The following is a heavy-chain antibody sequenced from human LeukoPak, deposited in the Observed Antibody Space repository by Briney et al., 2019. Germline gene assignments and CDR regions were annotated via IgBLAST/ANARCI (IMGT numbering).Heavy chain of an antibody. V-gene: IGHV3-23*01. CDR1: GFTFSSYA. CDR2: ISGSGGST. J-gene: IGHJ4*02. D-gene: IGHD2-2*01. CDR3: ANHLACGSTSCPSFDD. Sequence: GGSLRLSCAASGFTFSSYAMSWVRQAPGKGLEWVSAISGSGGSTYYADSVKGRFTISRDNSKNTLYLQMNSLRAEDTAVYYCANHLACGSTSCPSFDDWGQGTLVTVSS.